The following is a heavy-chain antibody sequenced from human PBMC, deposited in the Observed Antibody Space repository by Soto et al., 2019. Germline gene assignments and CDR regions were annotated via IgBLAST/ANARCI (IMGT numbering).Heavy chain of an antibody. CDR1: GFTFSNYA. CDR3: TKDRPYCDVDFYPTPSED. J-gene: IGHJ4*02. V-gene: IGHV3-23*01. Sequence: EVQLLESGGGLVEPGGSLRLSCTASGFTFSNYAMSWVRQVPGRGLEWVSAITGSSVSTYYAESVRGRFTISRDNSKNTLYLQMTSLRAGDTAIYYCTKDRPYCDVDFYPTPSEDWGQGPLVTVSS. CDR2: ITGSSVST. D-gene: IGHD2-21*02.